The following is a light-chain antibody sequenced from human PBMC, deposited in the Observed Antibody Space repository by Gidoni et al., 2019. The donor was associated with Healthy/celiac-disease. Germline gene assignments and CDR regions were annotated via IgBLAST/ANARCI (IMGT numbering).Light chain of an antibody. V-gene: IGKV1-39*01. CDR1: QSISSY. CDR2: AAS. Sequence: DIQMTQSPSSLSASVGDIVTITCRASQSISSYLNWYQPKPGKATKLLIYAASSLQSGVPSRFSGSGSGTDFTLTISSLQPEDFATYYCQQSYSTPYTFGQGTKLEIK. J-gene: IGKJ2*01. CDR3: QQSYSTPYT.